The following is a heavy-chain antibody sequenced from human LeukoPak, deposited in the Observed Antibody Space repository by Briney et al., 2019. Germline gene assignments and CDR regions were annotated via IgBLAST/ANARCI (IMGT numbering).Heavy chain of an antibody. J-gene: IGHJ4*02. D-gene: IGHD7-27*01. Sequence: ASVKVSCKASGYTFTGYYMHWVRQAPGQGLKWMGRINPNSGGTNYAQKFQGRVTMTRDTSISTAYMELSSLRSDDTAVYYCARGPPNWGYDYWGPGTLVTVSS. CDR1: GYTFTGYY. CDR2: INPNSGGT. V-gene: IGHV1-2*06. CDR3: ARGPPNWGYDY.